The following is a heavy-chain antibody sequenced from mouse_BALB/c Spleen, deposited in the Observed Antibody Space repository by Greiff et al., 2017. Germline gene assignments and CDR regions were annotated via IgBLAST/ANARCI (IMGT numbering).Heavy chain of an antibody. V-gene: IGHV1-7*01. CDR1: GYTFTSYW. D-gene: IGHD3-1*01. J-gene: IGHJ3*01. CDR3: ARYSAWFAY. Sequence: VQLQQSGAELAKPGASVKMSCKASGYTFTSYWMHWVKQRPGQGLEWIGYINPSTGYTEYNQKFKDKATLTADKSSSTAYMQLSSLTSEDSAVYYCARYSAWFAYWGQGTLVTVSA. CDR2: INPSTGYT.